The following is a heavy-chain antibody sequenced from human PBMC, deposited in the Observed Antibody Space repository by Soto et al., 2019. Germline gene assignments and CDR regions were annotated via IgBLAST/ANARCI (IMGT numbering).Heavy chain of an antibody. CDR3: ARAPGYYGSGSYPE. V-gene: IGHV1-8*02. CDR2: MNPNSGNT. Sequence: QVQLVQSGAEVKKPGASVKVSCKASGYTFTSHDINWVRQAAGQGLEWMGWMNPNSGNTGYAQKFQGRVTMTRNTSISTAYMELSSLGSEDTAVYYCARAPGYYGSGSYPEWGQGTLVTVSS. CDR1: GYTFTSHD. J-gene: IGHJ4*02. D-gene: IGHD3-10*01.